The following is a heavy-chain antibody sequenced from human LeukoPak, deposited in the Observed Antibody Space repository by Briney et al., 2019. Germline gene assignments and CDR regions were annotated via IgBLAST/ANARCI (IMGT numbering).Heavy chain of an antibody. V-gene: IGHV4-59*01. CDR2: IYYSGST. CDR3: ARAEKAGYFDY. J-gene: IGHJ4*02. CDR1: GGSISSYY. D-gene: IGHD6-19*01. Sequence: SETLSLTCTVSGGSISSYYWSWIRQPPGKGLEWIGYIYYSGSTNYNPSLKSRVTISVDTSKNQFSLKLSSVTAADTAVYYCARAEKAGYFDYWGQGTLVTVSS.